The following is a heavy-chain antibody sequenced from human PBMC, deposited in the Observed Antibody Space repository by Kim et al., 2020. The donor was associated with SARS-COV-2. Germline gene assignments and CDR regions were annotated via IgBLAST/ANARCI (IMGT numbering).Heavy chain of an antibody. CDR1: GGSIISGGAY. CDR2: IYHTGST. J-gene: IGHJ4*02. V-gene: IGHV4-31*03. D-gene: IGHD2-2*01. Sequence: SETLSLTCSVSGGSIISGGAYWNWIRQHPGRGLEWIGYIYHTGSTYSNSSLKSRVTISVDTSKNQFSLRLASVTAADTAVYYCARGAVPSAGGDFWGQGT. CDR3: ARGAVPSAGGDF.